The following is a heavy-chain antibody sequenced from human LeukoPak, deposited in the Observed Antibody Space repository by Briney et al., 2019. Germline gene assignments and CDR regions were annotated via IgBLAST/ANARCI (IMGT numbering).Heavy chain of an antibody. CDR1: GYTFTGYY. CDR3: ARELVGATPIWDY. Sequence: ASVKVSCKASGYTFTGYYMHWVRQAPGQGLEWMGWINPNSGGTNYAQKLQGRVSMTIDTSATTAYMELRSLRSEDTAVYYCARELVGATPIWDYWGQGTLVTVSS. V-gene: IGHV1-2*02. CDR2: INPNSGGT. J-gene: IGHJ4*02. D-gene: IGHD1-26*01.